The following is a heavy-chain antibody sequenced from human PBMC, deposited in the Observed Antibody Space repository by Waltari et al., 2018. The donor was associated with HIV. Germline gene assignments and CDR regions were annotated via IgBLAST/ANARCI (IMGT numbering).Heavy chain of an antibody. Sequence: QGQLVQPGSEVKKPGASVRVSCKASGYTFTNYYLHWVRQAPGQGPEWMGRINPTSGGTQYAPKFQDRVTVTRDSSITTAYLDLTRLTSDDTAVYYCARDRNYGDLNYWGQGTLISVSS. V-gene: IGHV1-2*06. J-gene: IGHJ4*02. CDR2: INPTSGGT. CDR3: ARDRNYGDLNY. CDR1: GYTFTNYY. D-gene: IGHD4-17*01.